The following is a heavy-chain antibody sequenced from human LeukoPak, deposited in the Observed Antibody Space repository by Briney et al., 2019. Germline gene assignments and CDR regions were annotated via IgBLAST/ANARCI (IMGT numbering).Heavy chain of an antibody. J-gene: IGHJ5*02. D-gene: IGHD6-6*01. CDR1: GFTFSSSW. CDR3: ARDQTARRPWFDP. CDR2: IKQDGSEK. V-gene: IGHV3-7*01. Sequence: GGSLRLSCAASGFTFSSSWMSWVRQAPGKGLEWVANIKQDGSEKYYVDSVEGRFTISRDNAKNSLYLQMNSLRAEDTAVYYCARDQTARRPWFDPWGQGTLVTVSS.